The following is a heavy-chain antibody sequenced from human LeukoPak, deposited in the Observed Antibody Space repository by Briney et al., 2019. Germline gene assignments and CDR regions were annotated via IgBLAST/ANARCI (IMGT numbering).Heavy chain of an antibody. CDR1: GGSISSSSYY. CDR2: IYYSGST. V-gene: IGHV4-39*07. J-gene: IGHJ2*01. CDR3: ARYEPQKYSPDL. Sequence: PSETLSLTCTVSGGSISSSSYYWGWIRQPPGKGLEWIGSIYYSGSTYYNPSLKSRVTISVDTSKNQFSLKLSSVTAADTAVYYCARYEPQKYSPDLWGRGTLVTVSS. D-gene: IGHD6-6*01.